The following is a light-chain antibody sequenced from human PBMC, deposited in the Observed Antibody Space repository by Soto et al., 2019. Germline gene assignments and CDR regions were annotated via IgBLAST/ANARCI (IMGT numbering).Light chain of an antibody. Sequence: AIRMTQSPSSLSASTGDRVTITCRASQGISSYLAWYQQNPGKAPKLLIYAASTLQSVVPSGFSGSRFGTNFTLTISSLQHADFATDYCQQYYRHPITFGLRTRLQ. CDR1: QGISSY. V-gene: IGKV1-8*01. J-gene: IGKJ5*01. CDR3: QQYYRHPIT. CDR2: AAS.